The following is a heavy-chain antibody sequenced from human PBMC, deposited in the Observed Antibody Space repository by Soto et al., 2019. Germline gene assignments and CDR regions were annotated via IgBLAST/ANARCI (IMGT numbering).Heavy chain of an antibody. CDR2: IIPIFGTA. Sequence: SVKVSCKASGGTFSSYAISWVRQAPGQGLEWMGGIIPIFGTANYAQKFQGRVTITADESTSTAYMELSSLRSEDTAVYYCARDPLIVGATMGFDYWGQGTLVTV. CDR3: ARDPLIVGATMGFDY. J-gene: IGHJ4*02. D-gene: IGHD1-26*01. V-gene: IGHV1-69*13. CDR1: GGTFSSYA.